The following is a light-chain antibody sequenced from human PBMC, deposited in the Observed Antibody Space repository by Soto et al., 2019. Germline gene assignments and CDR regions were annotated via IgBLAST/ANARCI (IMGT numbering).Light chain of an antibody. V-gene: IGLV2-14*01. J-gene: IGLJ1*01. CDR2: GVS. Sequence: QSALTQPASVSGSPGQSITISCTGTSSDVGDYNYVSWYQQHPGKVPKLMIYGVSSRSSGVSNRFSGSKSGNTASLTISGLQAEDEADYYCSSYTSSSTYVFGTGTKLTVL. CDR3: SSYTSSSTYV. CDR1: SSDVGDYNY.